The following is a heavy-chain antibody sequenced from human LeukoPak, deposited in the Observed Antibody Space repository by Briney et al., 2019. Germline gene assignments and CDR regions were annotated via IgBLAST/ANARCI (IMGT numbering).Heavy chain of an antibody. J-gene: IGHJ5*02. D-gene: IGHD2-2*02. V-gene: IGHV1-2*02. Sequence: ASVKVSCKASGYTFTGYYIHWVRQAPGQGLEWMGWINPNSGGTNYAQKFQGRVTMTRDTSISTAYMELSRLRSDDTAVYYSAKQYTYNWFDPWGRGTLVTVSS. CDR3: AKQYTYNWFDP. CDR2: INPNSGGT. CDR1: GYTFTGYY.